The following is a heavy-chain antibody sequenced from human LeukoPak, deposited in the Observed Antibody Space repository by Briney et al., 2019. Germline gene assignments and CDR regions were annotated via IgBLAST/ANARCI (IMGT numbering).Heavy chain of an antibody. D-gene: IGHD4-17*01. CDR2: IWYDGSNK. CDR3: ARSMTTVFLYRFDY. Sequence: GGSLRLSCAVSGFTFTNYVMHWVRQAPGKGLEWVALIWYDGSNKYYADSVKGRFTISRDNSKNTLDLQMNSLRAEDTAVYYCARSMTTVFLYRFDYWGQGTLVTVSS. V-gene: IGHV3-33*01. CDR1: GFTFTNYV. J-gene: IGHJ4*02.